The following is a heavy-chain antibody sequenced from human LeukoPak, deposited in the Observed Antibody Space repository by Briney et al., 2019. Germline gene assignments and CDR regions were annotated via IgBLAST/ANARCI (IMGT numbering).Heavy chain of an antibody. Sequence: GRSLRLSCAASGFTFSSYHMHWVRQAPGKGLEWVADISYDGSDKYYADSVKGRFTISRDNSKSTLYLQMSSLRPEDTAVYYCARVDIDMWSGYYIFDYWGQGTLVTVSS. V-gene: IGHV3-30*04. D-gene: IGHD3-3*01. CDR2: ISYDGSDK. CDR1: GFTFSSYH. J-gene: IGHJ4*02. CDR3: ARVDIDMWSGYYIFDY.